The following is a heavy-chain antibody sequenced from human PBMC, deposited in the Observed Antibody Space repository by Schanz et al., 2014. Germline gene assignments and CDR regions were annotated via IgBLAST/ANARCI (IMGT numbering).Heavy chain of an antibody. Sequence: QVQLVQSGPEVKKPGASVRLSCKASGYNFNRHDISWVRQAPGQGLEWMGWINGYNAHTNYAQKFQGRVTMTTDTSTSTVYMELRSLRSDDTAVYYCARDRDQWDGNYLDYWGQGTLVTVSS. CDR2: INGYNAHT. D-gene: IGHD1-26*01. CDR1: GYNFNRHD. V-gene: IGHV1-18*04. CDR3: ARDRDQWDGNYLDY. J-gene: IGHJ4*02.